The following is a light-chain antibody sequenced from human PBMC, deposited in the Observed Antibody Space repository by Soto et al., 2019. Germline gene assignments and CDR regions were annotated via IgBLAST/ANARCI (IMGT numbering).Light chain of an antibody. J-gene: IGLJ2*01. CDR3: SSYTRSSTLGVV. Sequence: QSALTQPASVSGSPGQSITISCTGTSSEVGGYNYVSWYQQHPGKAPKLMIYDVSNRPSGVSNRFSGSKSGNTASLTISGLQAEDEADYYCSSYTRSSTLGVVFGGGTKLTVL. V-gene: IGLV2-14*01. CDR1: SSEVGGYNY. CDR2: DVS.